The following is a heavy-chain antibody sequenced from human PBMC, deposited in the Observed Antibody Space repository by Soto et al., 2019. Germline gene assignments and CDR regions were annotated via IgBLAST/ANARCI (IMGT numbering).Heavy chain of an antibody. CDR2: ISHDGSEK. D-gene: IGHD6-13*01. CDR3: ARAAAYFYHSYYAMDV. Sequence: PGGSLRLSCAASRFTFSSYAMDWVRQAPGKGLEWVAVISHDGSEKYYGDSVKGRFTISRDNPKNTVYLQMNSLRPEDTAVYYCARAAAYFYHSYYAMDVWGQGTAVTVSS. CDR1: RFTFSSYA. J-gene: IGHJ6*02. V-gene: IGHV3-30-3*01.